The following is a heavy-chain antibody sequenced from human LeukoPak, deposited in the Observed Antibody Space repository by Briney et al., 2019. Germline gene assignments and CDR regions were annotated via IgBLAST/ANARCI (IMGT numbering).Heavy chain of an antibody. CDR3: ARGIAAAVRERPEWNDY. V-gene: IGHV1-46*01. CDR2: INPSGGST. J-gene: IGHJ4*02. D-gene: IGHD6-13*01. Sequence: ASVKVSCKASGYTFTSYYMHWVRQAPGQGLEWMGIINPSGGSTSYAQKFQGKVTMTRDTSTGTVYMELSSLRSEDTAVYYCARGIAAAVRERPEWNDYWGQGTLVTVSS. CDR1: GYTFTSYY.